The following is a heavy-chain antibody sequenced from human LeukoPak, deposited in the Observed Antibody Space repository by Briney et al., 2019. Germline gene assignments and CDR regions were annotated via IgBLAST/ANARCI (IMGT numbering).Heavy chain of an antibody. V-gene: IGHV4-34*01. CDR3: ARGEGNDYVWGSFYYYLDV. CDR2: INDIGHT. D-gene: IGHD3-16*01. J-gene: IGHJ6*03. CDR1: GESFNGHC. Sequence: PSETLSLTCGVSGESFNGHCWTWIRQSPGKGLEWIGEINDIGHTNYNSALKSRVTILLDTSKKQFSLRLSSVTAADTAVYYCARGEGNDYVWGSFYYYLDVWSKGTTVTVSS.